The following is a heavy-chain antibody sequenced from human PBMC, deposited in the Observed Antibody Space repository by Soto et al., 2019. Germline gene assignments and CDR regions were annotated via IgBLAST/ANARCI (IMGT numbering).Heavy chain of an antibody. J-gene: IGHJ4*02. D-gene: IGHD3-16*02. Sequence: GASVKVSCKASVYTFTSYDINWVRQATGQGLEWMGWMNPNSGNTGYAQKFQGRVTMTRNTSISTAYMELSSLRSEDTAVYYCAIGGVIVMGDGGFDYWGQGTLVTVSS. CDR1: VYTFTSYD. CDR3: AIGGVIVMGDGGFDY. CDR2: MNPNSGNT. V-gene: IGHV1-8*01.